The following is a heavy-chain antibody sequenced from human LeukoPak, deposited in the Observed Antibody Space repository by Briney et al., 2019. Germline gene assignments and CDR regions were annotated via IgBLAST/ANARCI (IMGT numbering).Heavy chain of an antibody. CDR3: ARVQPATAIGY. J-gene: IGHJ4*02. D-gene: IGHD2-21*02. CDR1: GGSISSSSYY. Sequence: SETLSLTCTVSGGSISSSSYYWGWIRQPPGKGLEWIGSIYYSGRTYYKPSLKSRVTISVDTSKNQFSLKLSSVTAADTAVYYCARVQPATAIGYWGQGTLVTVSS. CDR2: IYYSGRT. V-gene: IGHV4-39*07.